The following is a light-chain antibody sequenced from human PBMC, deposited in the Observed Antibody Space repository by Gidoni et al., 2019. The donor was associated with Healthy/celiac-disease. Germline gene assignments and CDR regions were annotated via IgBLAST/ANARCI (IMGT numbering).Light chain of an antibody. CDR3: QQYDNPTYT. Sequence: DSQTTQSPSSLSASVGDRVTITCQASQDISNYLNWYQQKPGKAPKLLIYDASNLETGVPSRFSGSGSGTDFTFTISSLQPEDIATYYCQQYDNPTYTFGQGTKLEIK. CDR2: DAS. V-gene: IGKV1-33*01. J-gene: IGKJ2*01. CDR1: QDISNY.